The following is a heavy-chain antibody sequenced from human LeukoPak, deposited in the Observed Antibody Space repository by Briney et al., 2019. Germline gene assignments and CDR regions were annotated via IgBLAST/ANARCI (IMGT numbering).Heavy chain of an antibody. D-gene: IGHD3-10*01. CDR2: ITSVGSRT. Sequence: GGSQRLSWAVSGLTFSSYWMEWARHAPGEGLVWVSRITSVGSRTFYADSVKGRFTTARDNAENRVYVQMHSVRADDTAVYYCARIPGGSGSQYDYWGQGTLVIVSS. CDR3: ARIPGGSGSQYDY. CDR1: GLTFSSYW. V-gene: IGHV3-74*01. J-gene: IGHJ4*02.